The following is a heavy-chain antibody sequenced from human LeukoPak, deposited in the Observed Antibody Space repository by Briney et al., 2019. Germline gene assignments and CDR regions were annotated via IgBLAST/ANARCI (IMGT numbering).Heavy chain of an antibody. CDR1: GGSISSSSYY. V-gene: IGHV4-39*07. CDR2: IYHSGST. CDR3: ARAQINDFWSGYYDY. J-gene: IGHJ4*02. D-gene: IGHD3-3*01. Sequence: PETLSLTCTVSGGSISSSSYYWGWIRQPPGKGLEWIGSIYHSGSTHYKPSLKSRVIISIDTSKNQFSLKLSSVTAADTAVYYCARAQINDFWSGYYDYWGQGTLVTVSS.